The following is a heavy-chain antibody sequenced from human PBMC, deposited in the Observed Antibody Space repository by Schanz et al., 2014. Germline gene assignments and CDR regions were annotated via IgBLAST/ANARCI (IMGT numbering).Heavy chain of an antibody. CDR3: AKGGFDFWSGYDY. J-gene: IGHJ4*02. CDR1: GFTFSDSY. Sequence: QVQLVESGGGLVKPGGSLRLSCAASGFTFSDSYMSWIRQAPGKGLEWVSYISSGGGTMYYADSVQGRFSISRDNTKNSLYLQMDSLRAEDTAVYYCAKGGFDFWSGYDYWGQGTLVTVSS. V-gene: IGHV3-11*01. D-gene: IGHD3-3*01. CDR2: ISSGGGTM.